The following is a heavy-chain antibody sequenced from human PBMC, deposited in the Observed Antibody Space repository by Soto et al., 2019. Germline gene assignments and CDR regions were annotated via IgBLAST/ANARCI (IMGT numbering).Heavy chain of an antibody. D-gene: IGHD2-15*01. CDR3: ARCYCSVGSCFTCWHFDL. CDR1: GYTFSTLG. V-gene: IGHV1-18*01. Sequence: QVQVVQSGAEVKKPGASVKVACKASGYTFSTLGMSWVRQAPGQGLEWMGWISVEKGDTNSAQKFQDRVTMTTETSTGTAYMDLSSLTSDDTAVYYCARCYCSVGSCFTCWHFDLWGRGTLVTVSS. J-gene: IGHJ2*01. CDR2: ISVEKGDT.